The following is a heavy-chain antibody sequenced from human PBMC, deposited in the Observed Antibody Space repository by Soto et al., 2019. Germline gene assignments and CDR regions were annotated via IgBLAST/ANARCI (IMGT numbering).Heavy chain of an antibody. V-gene: IGHV3-30*02. D-gene: IGHD3-10*01. CDR3: AKDRLPGSMVRPDY. CDR1: GFTFSSYG. J-gene: IGHJ4*02. Sequence: GGSLRLSCAASGFTFSSYGMHWVRQAPGKGLEWVAVIWYDGSNRYYADSVKGRFTISRDNSKNTLYLQMNSLRAEDTAVYYCAKDRLPGSMVRPDYWGQGTLVTVSS. CDR2: IWYDGSNR.